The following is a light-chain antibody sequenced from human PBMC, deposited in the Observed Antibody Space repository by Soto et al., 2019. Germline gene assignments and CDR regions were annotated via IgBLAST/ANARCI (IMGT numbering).Light chain of an antibody. CDR2: DAS. J-gene: IGKJ2*01. CDR3: QEYKSAT. V-gene: IGKV1-5*01. CDR1: QSISDW. Sequence: DIPMTQSPSTLSASVGDRVTITCRASQSISDWLAWYQQIPGRAPKLLIYDASTLQSGVPSRFSGSGSGTEFILTISSLQPDDSAPYYCQEYKSATFGQGTKLQIK.